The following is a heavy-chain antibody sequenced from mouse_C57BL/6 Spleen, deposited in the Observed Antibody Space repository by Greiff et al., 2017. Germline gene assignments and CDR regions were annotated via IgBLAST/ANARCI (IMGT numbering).Heavy chain of an antibody. CDR3: ARSHYGSSPYWYFDV. CDR1: GFTFSDYG. CDR2: ISSGSSTI. J-gene: IGHJ1*03. D-gene: IGHD1-1*01. Sequence: EVHLVESGGGLVKPGGSLKLSCAASGFTFSDYGMHWVRQAPEKGLEWVAYISSGSSTIYYADTVKGRFTISRDNAKNTLFLQMTRLRSEDTAMYYCARSHYGSSPYWYFDVWGTGTTVTVSS. V-gene: IGHV5-17*01.